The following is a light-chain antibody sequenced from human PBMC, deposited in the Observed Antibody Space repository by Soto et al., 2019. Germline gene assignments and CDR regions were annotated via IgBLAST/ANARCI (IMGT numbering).Light chain of an antibody. CDR2: GAS. CDR1: QSVSNNY. J-gene: IGKJ1*01. CDR3: QQYGSSPRT. Sequence: ELVLTQSPGTLSLSPGERATLSCRASQSVSNNYLAWYQQKPGQAPRLLIYGASNRATGIPDRFSGSWSGTALTITLSRLEPEDVAVYYGQQYGSSPRTFGQGTKGEIK. V-gene: IGKV3-20*01.